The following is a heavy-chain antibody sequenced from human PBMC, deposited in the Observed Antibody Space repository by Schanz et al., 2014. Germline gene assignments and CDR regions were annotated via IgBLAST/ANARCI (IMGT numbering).Heavy chain of an antibody. CDR2: ISYSGVT. J-gene: IGHJ6*03. CDR3: ARGGARRFPVVPDSIQGLRGHYYYYYLDV. CDR1: GDSISSGGYY. Sequence: QVQLQESGPGLVKPSQTLSLTCTVSGDSISSGGYYWSWIRQHPGKGLEWIGYISYSGVTYYNPSRKSRVTISMHPSTNQFSLKLSSVTAADTAVYYCARGGARRFPVVPDSIQGLRGHYYYYYLDVWGKGTTVTASS. V-gene: IGHV4-31*03. D-gene: IGHD2-2*02.